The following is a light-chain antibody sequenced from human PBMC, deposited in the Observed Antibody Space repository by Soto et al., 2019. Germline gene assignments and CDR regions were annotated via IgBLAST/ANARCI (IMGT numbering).Light chain of an antibody. CDR3: QHYDGSPRT. CDR2: GVF. CDR1: QTVNSDY. Sequence: ETVLTQSPGTVSLSPGERATLSCTTSQTVNSDYLAWYQQKPGQAPRLLIYGVFNRATGIPDRFSGSGSGTYFTLTISGLEPEDSAVYYCQHYDGSPRTFGHGTKLEI. V-gene: IGKV3-20*01. J-gene: IGKJ2*01.